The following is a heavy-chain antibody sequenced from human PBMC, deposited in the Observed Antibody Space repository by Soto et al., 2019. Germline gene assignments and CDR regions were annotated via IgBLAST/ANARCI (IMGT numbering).Heavy chain of an antibody. Sequence: EVQLVETGGGLIQPGGSLRLSCAASGFTVSNNYMSWVRQAPGKGLEWVSVIYSGGSTYYADSVKGRFTISRDNSKNTLYLQMNRLRAEDPAVYYCARVMVAILSWFDPWGQGTLVTVPS. CDR2: IYSGGST. CDR1: GFTVSNNY. D-gene: IGHD2-21*01. CDR3: ARVMVAILSWFDP. J-gene: IGHJ5*02. V-gene: IGHV3-53*02.